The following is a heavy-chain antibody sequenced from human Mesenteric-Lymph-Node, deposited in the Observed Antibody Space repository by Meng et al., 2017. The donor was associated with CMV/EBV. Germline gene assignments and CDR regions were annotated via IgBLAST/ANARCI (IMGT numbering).Heavy chain of an antibody. CDR3: ARGSLQYYDFWSGYSSYGMDV. V-gene: IGHV1-2*02. J-gene: IGHJ6*02. CDR2: INPNSGGT. Sequence: ASVQVSCKTSGYTFSAYYIHWVRQAPGQGLEWMGWINPNSGGTNYAQKLQGRVTMTTDTSTSTAYMELRSLRSDDTAVYYCARGSLQYYDFWSGYSSYGMDVWGQGTTVTVSS. D-gene: IGHD3-3*01. CDR1: GYTFSAYY.